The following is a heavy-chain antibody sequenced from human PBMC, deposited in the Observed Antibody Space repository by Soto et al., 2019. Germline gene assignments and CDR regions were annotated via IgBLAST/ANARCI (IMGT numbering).Heavy chain of an antibody. V-gene: IGHV3-23*01. CDR1: GFTFSSYA. Sequence: QPGGSLRLSCAASGFTFSSYAMSWVRQAPGKGLEWVSAISGSGGSTYYADSVKGRFTISRDNSKNTLYLQMNSLRAEDTAVYYCAKGRDYYDSSGYYNFDYWGQGTLVTVSS. D-gene: IGHD3-22*01. CDR3: AKGRDYYDSSGYYNFDY. CDR2: ISGSGGST. J-gene: IGHJ4*02.